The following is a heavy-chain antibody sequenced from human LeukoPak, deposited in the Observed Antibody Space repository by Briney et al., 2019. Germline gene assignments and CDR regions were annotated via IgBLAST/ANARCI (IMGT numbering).Heavy chain of an antibody. CDR2: IYHSGST. Sequence: LRLSCAASGFIFSDYYMTWIRQPPGKGLEWIGYIYHSGSTYYNPSLKSRVTISVDRSKNQFSLKLSSVTAADTAVYYCARVGYCSGGSCYVQIDYWGQGTLVTVSS. CDR1: GFIFSDYY. CDR3: ARVGYCSGGSCYVQIDY. J-gene: IGHJ4*02. V-gene: IGHV4-30-2*01. D-gene: IGHD2-15*01.